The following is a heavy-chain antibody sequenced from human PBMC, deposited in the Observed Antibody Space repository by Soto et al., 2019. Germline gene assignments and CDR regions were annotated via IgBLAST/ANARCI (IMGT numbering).Heavy chain of an antibody. Sequence: SETLSLTCTVSGGSISSGDYYWSWIRQPPGKGLEWIGYVYYSGSTSYNPSLRSPIPISVDTSKNQFSLKLSSVTAADTAVYYCARTFTLFGVYYGMDVWGQGTTVTVSS. CDR3: ARTFTLFGVYYGMDV. CDR2: VYYSGST. J-gene: IGHJ6*02. CDR1: GGSISSGDYY. D-gene: IGHD3-3*01. V-gene: IGHV4-30-4*08.